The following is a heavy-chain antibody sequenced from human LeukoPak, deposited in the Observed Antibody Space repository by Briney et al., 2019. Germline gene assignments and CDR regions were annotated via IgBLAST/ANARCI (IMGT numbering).Heavy chain of an antibody. CDR3: ARRMNSGSYYPSYYFDS. V-gene: IGHV1-18*01. CDR1: GYTFTNHR. Sequence: ASVNVSHKASGYTFTNHRFRWVRQAPGQGLEWMGWITTYNGDTNYAQKLQGRVTITTDTSTSTAYMELRSLRSDDTAVYYCARRMNSGSYYPSYYFDSSGRETLVTVSS. D-gene: IGHD3-10*01. J-gene: IGHJ4*02. CDR2: ITTYNGDT.